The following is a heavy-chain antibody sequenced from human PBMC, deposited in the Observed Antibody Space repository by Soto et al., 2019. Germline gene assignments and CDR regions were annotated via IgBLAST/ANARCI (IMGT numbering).Heavy chain of an antibody. J-gene: IGHJ4*02. D-gene: IGHD4-17*01. V-gene: IGHV3-30*18. CDR2: IPTDGSNK. Sequence: PGGSLRLSCASSGFTFWSYGMHWVRQAPGKGLEWVAVIPTDGSNKYFADSVKGRFTISRDNSKNTLYLQMNSLRAEDTAVYYCAKDLPPEDYSDYGYYFDYWGQGT. CDR1: GFTFWSYG. CDR3: AKDLPPEDYSDYGYYFDY.